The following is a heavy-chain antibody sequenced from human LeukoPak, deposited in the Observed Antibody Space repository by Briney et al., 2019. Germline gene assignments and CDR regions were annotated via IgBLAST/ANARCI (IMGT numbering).Heavy chain of an antibody. CDR3: ARPRGCGSSGCNNFDY. CDR1: GFTFDDYA. Sequence: GGSLRLSCAASGFTFDDYAMHWVRQAPGKGLEWVSGISWNSGNIGYADSVKGRFTISRDNAKNSLYLQMNSLRAEDTAVYYCARPRGCGSSGCNNFDYWGQGTLVTVSS. D-gene: IGHD2-15*01. CDR2: ISWNSGNI. J-gene: IGHJ4*02. V-gene: IGHV3-9*01.